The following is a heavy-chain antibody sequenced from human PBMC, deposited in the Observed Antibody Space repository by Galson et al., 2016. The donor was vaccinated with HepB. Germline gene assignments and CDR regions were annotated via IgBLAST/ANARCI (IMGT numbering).Heavy chain of an antibody. CDR3: ARLVLYDTSGSYY. V-gene: IGHV3-7*05. CDR1: GFTFSTYW. D-gene: IGHD3-22*01. J-gene: IGHJ4*02. CDR2: INQGGSEE. Sequence: SLRLSCAASGFTFSTYWMTWVRQAPGKGLEWVANINQGGSEENYVDSMKGRFTISRDNAKNSLFLQMNSLRTEDTAVYYCARLVLYDTSGSYYWGQGTLVPVSS.